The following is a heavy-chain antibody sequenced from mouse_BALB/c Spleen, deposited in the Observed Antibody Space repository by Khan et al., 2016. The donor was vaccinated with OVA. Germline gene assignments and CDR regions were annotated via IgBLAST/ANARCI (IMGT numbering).Heavy chain of an antibody. CDR3: AGDRYDYFDY. CDR2: INTETGEP. J-gene: IGHJ2*01. Sequence: QIQLVQSGPKLKKPGETVKISCKASGYTFTDYSMHWVKQAPGKGLKWMGWINTETGEPTYADDFKGRFAFSLETSASTAYLQINNLKNEDTATYFCAGDRYDYFDYWGQGTTLTVSS. CDR1: GYTFTDYS. D-gene: IGHD2-14*01. V-gene: IGHV9-2-1*01.